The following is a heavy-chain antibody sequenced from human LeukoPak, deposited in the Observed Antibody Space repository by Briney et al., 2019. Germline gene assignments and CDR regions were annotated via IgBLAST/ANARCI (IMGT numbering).Heavy chain of an antibody. CDR1: GGSLSSSSYY. V-gene: IGHV4-39*01. J-gene: IGHJ6*03. Sequence: SETLSLTCTVSGGSLSSSSYYWGWIRQPPGKGLEWLGSIYYSGSTYYNPSLKSRVTISVDTSKNQFSLKLSSVTAADTAVYYCARHTTTTQSYYYMDVWGKGATVTVSS. CDR3: ARHTTTTQSYYYMDV. CDR2: IYYSGST. D-gene: IGHD1-1*01.